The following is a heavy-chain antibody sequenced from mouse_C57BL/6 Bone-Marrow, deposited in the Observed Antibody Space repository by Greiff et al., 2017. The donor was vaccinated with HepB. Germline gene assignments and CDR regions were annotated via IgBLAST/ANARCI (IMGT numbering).Heavy chain of an antibody. Sequence: EVKLMESGPGLVKPSQSLSLTCSVTGYSITSGYYWNWIRQFPGNKLEWMGYISYDGSNNYNPSLKNRISITRDTSKNQFFLKLNSVTTEDTATYYCAREVSSFYYYAMDYWGQGTSVTVSS. CDR1: GYSITSGYY. V-gene: IGHV3-6*01. D-gene: IGHD1-1*01. CDR3: AREVSSFYYYAMDY. J-gene: IGHJ4*01. CDR2: ISYDGSN.